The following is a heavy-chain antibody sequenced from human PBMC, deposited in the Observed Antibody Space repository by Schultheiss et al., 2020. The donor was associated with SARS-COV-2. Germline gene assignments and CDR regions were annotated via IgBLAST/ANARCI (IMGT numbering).Heavy chain of an antibody. CDR3: ARGRTGTTVHFVFDV. Sequence: GGSLRLSCAASGFTFSSYAMHWVRQAPGKGLEWVAVISYDGSNKYYADSVKGRFTISRDSSKNTLYLQMNSLRVEDTAVYYCARGRTGTTVHFVFDVWGQGTMVTVSS. V-gene: IGHV3-30*07. CDR2: ISYDGSNK. J-gene: IGHJ3*01. D-gene: IGHD1-1*01. CDR1: GFTFSSYA.